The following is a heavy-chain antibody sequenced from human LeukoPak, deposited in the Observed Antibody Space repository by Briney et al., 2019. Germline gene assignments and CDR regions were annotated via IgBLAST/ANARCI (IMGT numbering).Heavy chain of an antibody. CDR1: GYTFTSYY. J-gene: IGHJ5*02. CDR2: INPSGGST. CDR3: AREANLGQLRGGNWFDP. V-gene: IGHV1-46*01. D-gene: IGHD3-16*01. Sequence: ASVKVSCKASGYTFTSYYIHWVRQAPGQGLEWMGIINPSGGSTSYAQKFQGRVTMTRDTSTSTVYMELSSLRSEDTAVYYCAREANLGQLRGGNWFDPWGQGTLVTVSS.